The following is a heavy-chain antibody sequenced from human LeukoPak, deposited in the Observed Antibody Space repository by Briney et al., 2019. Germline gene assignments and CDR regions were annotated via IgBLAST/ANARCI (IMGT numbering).Heavy chain of an antibody. CDR1: GFTFSSYS. CDR3: ARVPGAGYYKFDY. Sequence: GGSLRLSCAASGFTFSSYSMNWVRQAPGKGLVWVSRISGDVTTTTYADSVKGRFTISRDNAKNTLYLQMNSLRAEDTAVYYCARVPGAGYYKFDYWGQGTLVTVSS. J-gene: IGHJ4*02. V-gene: IGHV3-74*01. D-gene: IGHD3-9*01. CDR2: ISGDVTTT.